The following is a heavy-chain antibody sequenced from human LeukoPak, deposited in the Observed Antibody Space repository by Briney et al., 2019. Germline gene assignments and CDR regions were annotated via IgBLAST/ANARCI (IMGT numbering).Heavy chain of an antibody. CDR3: ASQILLWFGESPYNWFDP. D-gene: IGHD3-10*01. V-gene: IGHV3-30*02. J-gene: IGHJ5*02. CDR2: IRYDGSNK. Sequence: GGSLRLSCAASGFTFSSYGMHWVRQAPGRGLEWVAFIRYDGSNKYYADSVKGRFTISRDNSKNTLYLQMNSLRAEDTAVYYCASQILLWFGESPYNWFDPWGQGTLVTVSS. CDR1: GFTFSSYG.